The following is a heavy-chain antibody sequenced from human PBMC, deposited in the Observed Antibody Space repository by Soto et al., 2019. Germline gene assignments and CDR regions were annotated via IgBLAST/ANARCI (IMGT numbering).Heavy chain of an antibody. D-gene: IGHD2-15*01. Sequence: GASVKVSCKASGYTFTSYGISWVRQAPGQGLEWMGWISAYNGNTNYAQKLQGRVTMTTDTSTSTAYMELRSLRSDDTAVYYCARDSEEDYCSGGSCYYYYYGMDVWGQGTTVTVSS. CDR3: ARDSEEDYCSGGSCYYYYYGMDV. CDR1: GYTFTSYG. V-gene: IGHV1-18*01. J-gene: IGHJ6*02. CDR2: ISAYNGNT.